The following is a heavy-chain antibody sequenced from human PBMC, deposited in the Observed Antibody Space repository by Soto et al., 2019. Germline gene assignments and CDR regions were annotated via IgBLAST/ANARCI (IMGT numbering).Heavy chain of an antibody. J-gene: IGHJ6*02. CDR1: GGTFSSYA. D-gene: IGHD7-27*01. CDR3: ARVWLDLGTNYYYYYGMDV. Sequence: ASVKVSCKASGGTFSSYAISWVRQAPGQGLEWMGGIIPIFGTANYAQKFQGRVTITADESTSTAYMELSSLRSEDTAVYYCARVWLDLGTNYYYYYGMDVWGQGTTVTVSS. V-gene: IGHV1-69*01. CDR2: IIPIFGTA.